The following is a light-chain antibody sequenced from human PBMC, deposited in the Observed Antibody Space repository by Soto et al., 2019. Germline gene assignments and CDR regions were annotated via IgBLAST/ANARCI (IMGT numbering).Light chain of an antibody. J-gene: IGLJ2*01. CDR1: SSDVGGYNY. CDR3: SSYAGSNSFMV. V-gene: IGLV2-8*01. Sequence: QSALTQPPSASGSPGQSVTISCTGTSSDVGGYNYVSWYQQHPGKAPKLMIYEVSKRPSGVPDRFSGSKSGNTASLTVSGLQAEDEADYYCSSYAGSNSFMVFGGGTKVTVL. CDR2: EVS.